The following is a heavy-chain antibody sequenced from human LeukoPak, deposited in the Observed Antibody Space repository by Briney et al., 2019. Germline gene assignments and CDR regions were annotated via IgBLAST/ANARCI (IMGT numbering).Heavy chain of an antibody. J-gene: IGHJ4*02. CDR3: ARRDNSGWGSFDY. Sequence: PGESLKISCKGSGYNFTSYWIGWVRQMPGKGLEWMGTIYPGDSDTRNSPSFQGHVTISADKSINTAYLQWSSLKASDTAMYFCARRDNSGWGSFDYWGQGTLVTVSS. CDR1: GYNFTSYW. D-gene: IGHD6-19*01. CDR2: IYPGDSDT. V-gene: IGHV5-51*01.